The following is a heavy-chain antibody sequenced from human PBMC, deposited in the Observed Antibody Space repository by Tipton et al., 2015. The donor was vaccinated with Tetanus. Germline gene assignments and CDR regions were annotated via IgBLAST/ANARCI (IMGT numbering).Heavy chain of an antibody. Sequence: QSGPEVKKPGASVTVSCRASGYSFSDYYIHWMRQAPGQGPEWLGIINPGHDSKSYSRKLEGRLTLTRDTSTSTVYMELNSLRLEDTAVYYCARDSYVTGTTSHFDFWGQGSLVNVSS. CDR2: INPGHDSK. D-gene: IGHD1-7*01. J-gene: IGHJ4*02. V-gene: IGHV1-46*04. CDR1: GYSFSDYY. CDR3: ARDSYVTGTTSHFDF.